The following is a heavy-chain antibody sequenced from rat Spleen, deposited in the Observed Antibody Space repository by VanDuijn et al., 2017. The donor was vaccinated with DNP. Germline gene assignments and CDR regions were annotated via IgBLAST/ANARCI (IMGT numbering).Heavy chain of an antibody. CDR1: GFTFSDYN. V-gene: IGHV5S10*01. Sequence: EVQLVESGGGLVQPGGSMRLSCVASGFTFSDYNMAWVRQAPKKGLEWVATIIYDGSRTYYRDSVKGRFTISRDNAKSTLYLQMDSLRSEDTATYYCATRSYYDGSYYLRPMDAWGQGTSVTVSS. CDR3: ATRSYYDGSYYLRPMDA. J-gene: IGHJ4*01. CDR2: IIYDGSRT. D-gene: IGHD1-12*02.